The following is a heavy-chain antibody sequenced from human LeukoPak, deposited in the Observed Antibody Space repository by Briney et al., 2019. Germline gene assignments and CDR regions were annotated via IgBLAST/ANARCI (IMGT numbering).Heavy chain of an antibody. V-gene: IGHV3-7*01. J-gene: IGHJ4*02. CDR2: IKKDGIEK. CDR3: AKDMVQGGQVRVPDY. D-gene: IGHD3-10*01. CDR1: GFTLSDYW. Sequence: PGGSLRLSCAVSGFTLSDYWMSWVRQAPGKGLEWVANIKKDGIEKNYVDSVKGRFTISRDNAGNSLFLQMNSLRAEDTAVYYCAKDMVQGGQVRVPDYWGQGTLVTVSS.